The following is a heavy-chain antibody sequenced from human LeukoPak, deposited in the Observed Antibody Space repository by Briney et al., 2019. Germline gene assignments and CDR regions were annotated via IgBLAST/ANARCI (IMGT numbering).Heavy chain of an antibody. Sequence: GGSLRLSCAASGFTFSSFAMNWVRQAPGKGLEWVSYISTSSNTIHYADSVKGRFTISRDNSKNTLYLQMNSLRAEDTAVYYCASRYCSGGSCRNDAFDIWGQGTMVTVSS. J-gene: IGHJ3*02. CDR3: ASRYCSGGSCRNDAFDI. V-gene: IGHV3-48*01. CDR2: ISTSSNTI. CDR1: GFTFSSFA. D-gene: IGHD2-15*01.